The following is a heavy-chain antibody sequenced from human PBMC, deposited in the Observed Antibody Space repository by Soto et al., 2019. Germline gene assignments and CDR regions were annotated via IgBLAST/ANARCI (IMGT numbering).Heavy chain of an antibody. V-gene: IGHV3-48*04. D-gene: IGHD2-2*01. Sequence: GGSLRLSCAASGFTFSTYSMNWVRQAPGKGLEWVSYISSSGSTIYYADSVKGRFTISRDNAKNSLYLQMNSLRAEDTAVYYCARGSHAHKIPPGYWGQGTLVTVSS. CDR3: ARGSHAHKIPPGY. CDR2: ISSSGSTI. J-gene: IGHJ4*02. CDR1: GFTFSTYS.